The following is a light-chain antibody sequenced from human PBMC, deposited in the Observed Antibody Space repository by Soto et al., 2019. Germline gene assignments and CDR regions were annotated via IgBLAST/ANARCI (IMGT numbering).Light chain of an antibody. CDR3: ETWDFNTRV. V-gene: IGLV4-60*02. J-gene: IGLJ3*02. CDR1: SGHSSYI. CDR2: LEGSGSY. Sequence: QLVLTQSSSASASLGSSVKLTCTLSSGHSSYIIAWHQQQPGKAPRYLMKLEGSGSYNKGSGVPDRFSGSSSGADRYLTISNLQFEDEADYYCETWDFNTRVLGRGTQLTVL.